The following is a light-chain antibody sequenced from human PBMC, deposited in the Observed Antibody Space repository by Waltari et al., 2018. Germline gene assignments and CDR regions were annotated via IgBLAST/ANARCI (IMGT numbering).Light chain of an antibody. Sequence: EIVLTQSPGTLSLSPGQSATLSCRASQSISNSYIAWYQHKAGQTPRLLIYAATSRATDIPARFSGSGSGTDFTLTINRLEPADFAVYFCQQYGDTPLTFGGGTKVEIK. CDR1: QSISNSY. CDR3: QQYGDTPLT. CDR2: AAT. V-gene: IGKV3-20*01. J-gene: IGKJ4*01.